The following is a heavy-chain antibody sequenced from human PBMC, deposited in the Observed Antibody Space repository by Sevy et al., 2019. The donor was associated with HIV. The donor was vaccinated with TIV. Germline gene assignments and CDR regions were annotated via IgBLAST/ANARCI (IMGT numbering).Heavy chain of an antibody. D-gene: IGHD3-10*01. CDR1: GGSFSSYY. Sequence: SETLSLTCAVYGGSFSSYYWTWVRQPPGKGLEWIGEITHRGTTNYNPSLKSRVTISVDTSKNRFSLRLRSVTAADTAVYYCAGFGELDSGYWGQGSLVTVSS. CDR2: ITHRGTT. V-gene: IGHV4-34*01. CDR3: AGFGELDSGY. J-gene: IGHJ4*02.